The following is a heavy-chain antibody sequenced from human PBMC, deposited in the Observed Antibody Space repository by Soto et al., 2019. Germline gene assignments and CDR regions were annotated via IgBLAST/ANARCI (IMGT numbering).Heavy chain of an antibody. CDR3: ARGFGRFNY. CDR2: IDGSGATK. D-gene: IGHD3-10*01. Sequence: EVQLLESGGGLVQPGGSLRLSCGVSGFTFNDFEMNWVRQAPGKGPEWLAYIDGSGATKKYADSVRGRFTISRDNPNNSLFLQMSSLSAADTAIFDCARGFGRFNYWGQGTLVCVSS. CDR1: GFTFNDFE. J-gene: IGHJ4*02. V-gene: IGHV3-48*03.